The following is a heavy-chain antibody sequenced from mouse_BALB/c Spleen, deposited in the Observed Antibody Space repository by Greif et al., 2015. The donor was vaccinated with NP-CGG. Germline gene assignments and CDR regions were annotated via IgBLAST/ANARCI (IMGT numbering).Heavy chain of an antibody. CDR2: IWGDGST. D-gene: IGHD2-14*01. Sequence: VKPQESGPGLVAPSQSLSITCTVSGFSLTGYGVNWVRQPPGKGLEWLGMIWGDGSTDYNSALKSRLSISKDNSKSQVFLKMNSLQTDDTARYYCARGDYRYDVFFDYWGQGTTLTVSS. CDR3: ARGDYRYDVFFDY. J-gene: IGHJ2*01. V-gene: IGHV2-6-7*02. CDR1: GFSLTGYG.